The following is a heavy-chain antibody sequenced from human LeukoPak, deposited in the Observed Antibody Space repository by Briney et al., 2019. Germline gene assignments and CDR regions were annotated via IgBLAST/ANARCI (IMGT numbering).Heavy chain of an antibody. V-gene: IGHV6-1*01. Sequence: SQTLSLTCAISGDTVSSISAAWNWIRQSPSRGLEWLVRTYYGSKWYNDYAVSVKSRITINPDTSKNQFSLQLNSVTPEDTAVYYCARGNWGVSDYYYYGMDVWGQGTTVTVSS. CDR3: ARGNWGVSDYYYYGMDV. CDR2: TYYGSKWYN. D-gene: IGHD7-27*01. CDR1: GDTVSSISAA. J-gene: IGHJ6*02.